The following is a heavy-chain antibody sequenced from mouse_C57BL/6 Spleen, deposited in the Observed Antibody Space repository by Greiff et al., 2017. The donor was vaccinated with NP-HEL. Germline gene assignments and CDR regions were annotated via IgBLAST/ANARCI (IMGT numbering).Heavy chain of an antibody. D-gene: IGHD1-1*01. J-gene: IGHJ3*01. Sequence: EVKLVESGGGLVQPKGSLKLSCAASGFTFNTYAMHWVRQAPGKGLEWVARIRSKSSNYATYYADSVKDRFTISRDDSQSMLYLQMNNLKTEDTAMYYCVRGAITTVVDYFAYWGQGTLVTVSA. V-gene: IGHV10-3*01. CDR2: IRSKSSNYAT. CDR1: GFTFNTYA. CDR3: VRGAITTVVDYFAY.